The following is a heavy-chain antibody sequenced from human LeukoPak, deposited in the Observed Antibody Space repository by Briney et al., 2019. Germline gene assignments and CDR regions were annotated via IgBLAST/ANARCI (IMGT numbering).Heavy chain of an antibody. CDR3: AKDIRTRSLRFWDGMDV. V-gene: IGHV3-9*01. CDR1: GLSFDDYA. Sequence: PGRSLRLSCVASGLSFDDYAMHWVRHAPGKGLEWVSGFSWDSGNIGYADSVKGRFTISRDNAKNSLYLQMNSLRAEDTALYYCAKDIRTRSLRFWDGMDVWGQGTTVTVSS. CDR2: FSWDSGNI. J-gene: IGHJ6*02. D-gene: IGHD3-3*01.